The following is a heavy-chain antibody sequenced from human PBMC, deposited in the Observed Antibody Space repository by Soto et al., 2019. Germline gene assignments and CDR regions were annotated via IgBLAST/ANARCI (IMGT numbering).Heavy chain of an antibody. CDR2: IKQDGSEK. V-gene: IGHV3-7*01. D-gene: IGHD5-12*01. J-gene: IGHJ4*02. Sequence: GGSLRLSCAAPGFTFSSYWMSWVRQAPGKWLEWVANIKQDGSEKYYVDSVKGRFTISRDNAKNSLYLQMNSLRAEDTAVYYCARVEGMATITFPFDYWGQGTLVTVSS. CDR3: ARVEGMATITFPFDY. CDR1: GFTFSSYW.